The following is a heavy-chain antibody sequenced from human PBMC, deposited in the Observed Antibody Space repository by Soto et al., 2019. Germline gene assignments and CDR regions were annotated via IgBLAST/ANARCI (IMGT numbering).Heavy chain of an antibody. CDR3: ARHNLYSSSSDSYYYYYMDV. V-gene: IGHV5-51*01. D-gene: IGHD6-6*01. Sequence: GESLKISCKGSGYSFTSYWIGWVRQRPGKGLEWVGIIYPGDSDTRYSPSFQGQVTISAAKSISTAYLQWSSLKASDTAMYYCARHNLYSSSSDSYYYYYMDVWGKGTTVTVSS. J-gene: IGHJ6*03. CDR1: GYSFTSYW. CDR2: IYPGDSDT.